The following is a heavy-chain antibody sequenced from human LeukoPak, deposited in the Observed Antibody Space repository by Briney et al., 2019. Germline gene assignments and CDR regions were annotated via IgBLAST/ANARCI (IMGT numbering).Heavy chain of an antibody. Sequence: PSETLSLTCAVSGGSISSGGYSWSWIRQPPGKGLEWIGYIYHSGSTYYNPSLKSRVTISVDRSKNQFSLKLSSVTAAGTAVYYCARDKTADGDYLSWYFDLWGRGTLVTVSS. CDR3: ARDKTADGDYLSWYFDL. CDR2: IYHSGST. J-gene: IGHJ2*01. D-gene: IGHD4-17*01. V-gene: IGHV4-30-2*01. CDR1: GGSISSGGYS.